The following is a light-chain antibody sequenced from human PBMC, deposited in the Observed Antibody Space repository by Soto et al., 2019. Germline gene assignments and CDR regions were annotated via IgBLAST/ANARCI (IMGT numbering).Light chain of an antibody. V-gene: IGKV3-20*01. CDR2: GAS. CDR3: QQYGGSPPNT. J-gene: IGKJ2*01. Sequence: EIVLTQSPGTLSLSPGERATLSCRASQSVSSNSLAWYQQKPGQAPRLLIYGASSRATGIPDRFSGSGSGTDFTLTISRLEPEDFAVYYCQQYGGSPPNTFGQGTKLEI. CDR1: QSVSSNS.